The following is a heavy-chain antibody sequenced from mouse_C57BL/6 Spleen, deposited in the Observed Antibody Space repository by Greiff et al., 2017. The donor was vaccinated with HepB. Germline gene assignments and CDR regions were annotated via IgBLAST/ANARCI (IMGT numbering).Heavy chain of an antibody. CDR1: GFTFSDYG. Sequence: EVQGVESGGGLVKPGGSLKLSCAASGFTFSDYGMHWVRQAPEKGLEWVAYISSGSSTIYYADTVKGRFTISRDNAKNTLFLQMTSLRSEDTAMYYCARFITTVVANAMDYWGQGTSVTVSS. D-gene: IGHD1-1*01. J-gene: IGHJ4*01. CDR3: ARFITTVVANAMDY. V-gene: IGHV5-17*01. CDR2: ISSGSSTI.